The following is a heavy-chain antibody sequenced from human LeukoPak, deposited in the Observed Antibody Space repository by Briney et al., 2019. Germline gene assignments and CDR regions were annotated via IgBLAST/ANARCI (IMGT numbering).Heavy chain of an antibody. D-gene: IGHD4-11*01. CDR2: IYHSGST. CDR3: ARHTPYSNRSYYYYMDV. CDR1: GYSISSGYY. V-gene: IGHV4-38-2*01. Sequence: SETLSLTCAVSGYSISSGYYWGWIRQPPGKGLEWIGSIYHSGSTYYNPSLKSRVTISVDTSKNQFSLKLSSVTAADTAAYYCARHTPYSNRSYYYYMDVWGKGTTVTVSS. J-gene: IGHJ6*03.